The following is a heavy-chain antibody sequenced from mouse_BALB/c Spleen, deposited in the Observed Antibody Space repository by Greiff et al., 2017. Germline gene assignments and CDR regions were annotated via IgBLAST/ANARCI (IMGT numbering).Heavy chain of an antibody. Sequence: EVKVEESGGGLVKPGGSLKLSCAASGFTFSSYAMSWVRQSPEKRLEWVAEISSGGSYTYYPDTVTGRFTISRDNAKNTLYLEMSSLRSEDTAMYYCARERGRAMDYWGQGTSVTVSS. CDR2: ISSGGSYT. CDR1: GFTFSSYA. D-gene: IGHD3-3*01. CDR3: ARERGRAMDY. J-gene: IGHJ4*01. V-gene: IGHV5-9-4*01.